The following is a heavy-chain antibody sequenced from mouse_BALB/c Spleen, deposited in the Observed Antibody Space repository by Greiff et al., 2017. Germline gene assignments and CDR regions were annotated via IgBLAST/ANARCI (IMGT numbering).Heavy chain of an antibody. CDR1: GFTFSSYA. CDR2: ISSGGSYT. J-gene: IGHJ3*01. Sequence: EVQLVESGGGLVKPGGSLKLSCAASGFTFSSYAMSWVRQTPEKRLEWVATISSGGSYTYYPDSVKGRFTISRDNAKNTLYLQMSSLRSEDTAMYYCARPYDYDTWFAYWGQGTLVTVSA. D-gene: IGHD2-4*01. CDR3: ARPYDYDTWFAY. V-gene: IGHV5-9-3*01.